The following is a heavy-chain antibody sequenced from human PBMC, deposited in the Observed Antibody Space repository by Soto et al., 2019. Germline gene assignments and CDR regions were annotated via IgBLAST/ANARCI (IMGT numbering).Heavy chain of an antibody. CDR3: ASIAAELDEAFDI. Sequence: GESLKISCKGSGYSFTSYWISWVRQMPGKGLEWMGRIDPSDSYTNYSPSFQGHVTISADKSISTAYLQWSSLKASDTAMYYCASIAAELDEAFDIWGQGKMVTVS. CDR1: GYSFTSYW. J-gene: IGHJ3*02. CDR2: IDPSDSYT. V-gene: IGHV5-10-1*01. D-gene: IGHD6-13*01.